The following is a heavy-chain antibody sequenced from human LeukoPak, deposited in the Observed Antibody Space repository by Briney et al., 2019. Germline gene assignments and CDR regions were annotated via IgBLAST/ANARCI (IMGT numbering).Heavy chain of an antibody. V-gene: IGHV4-39*07. J-gene: IGHJ4*02. Sequence: SETLSLTCTVSGDSISSSSHYWGWIRQPPGKGLEWIGSIDHSGSTYYNPSLKSRLTISLDTSKNQFSLKLASVTAAYTALYYCATDKGHFDVDYWGQGTLVTVSS. CDR3: ATDKGHFDVDY. CDR2: IDHSGST. CDR1: GDSISSSSHY. D-gene: IGHD3-9*01.